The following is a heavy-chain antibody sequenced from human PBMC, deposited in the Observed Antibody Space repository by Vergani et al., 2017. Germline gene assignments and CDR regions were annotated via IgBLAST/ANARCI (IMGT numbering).Heavy chain of an antibody. Sequence: QVQLVQSGAEVQKPGASVKVSCKGSGYTFSGYYIQWVRQAPGQGLEWMGWINPGTGGAFYAQNFRGRVTMTSDLSIKTAYMELTSLTTNDTALYYCATKLGRHNWLDPWGQGTLVTVSS. CDR3: ATKLGRHNWLDP. CDR2: INPGTGGA. V-gene: IGHV1-2*02. J-gene: IGHJ5*02. CDR1: GYTFSGYY.